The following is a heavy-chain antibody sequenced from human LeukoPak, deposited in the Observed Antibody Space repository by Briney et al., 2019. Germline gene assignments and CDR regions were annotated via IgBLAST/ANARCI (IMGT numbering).Heavy chain of an antibody. J-gene: IGHJ6*02. CDR3: VRGYSFGPYGMDV. D-gene: IGHD2-15*01. V-gene: IGHV3-64D*09. Sequence: GGSLRLSCSASGFPVSSYAMEWVRQAPGKGLEYVSAISDSGGSTKYAESVKGRFTISRDNSKNTLYLQMSSLRAEDTAVYFCVRGYSFGPYGMDVWGQGTTVTVSS. CDR1: GFPVSSYA. CDR2: ISDSGGST.